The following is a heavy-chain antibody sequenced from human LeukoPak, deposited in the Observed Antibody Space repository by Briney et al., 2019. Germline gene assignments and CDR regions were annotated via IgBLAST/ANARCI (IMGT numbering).Heavy chain of an antibody. J-gene: IGHJ4*02. Sequence: SVKVSCKASGGTFSSYAISWVRQAPGQGLEWMGRIIPIFDTAKYAQKSQGGVTITTDESTSTAYMELSRLRSEDTAVYYCAREVSDTAMGLFDYWGRGTLVTVSS. V-gene: IGHV1-69*05. CDR3: AREVSDTAMGLFDY. CDR2: IIPIFDTA. CDR1: GGTFSSYA. D-gene: IGHD5-18*01.